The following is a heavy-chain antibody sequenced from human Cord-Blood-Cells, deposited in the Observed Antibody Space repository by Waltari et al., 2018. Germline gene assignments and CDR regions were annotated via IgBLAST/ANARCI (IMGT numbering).Heavy chain of an antibody. Sequence: QVQLVQSGAEVKKPGASVTVSCKASVYTFTRYAINWVLQATGPGLEWMGWMNPNSGNTGYAQKFQGRVTMTRNTSISTAYMELSSLRSEDTAVYYCARGRRNWDDAFDIWGQGTMVTVSS. CDR3: ARGRRNWDDAFDI. V-gene: IGHV1-8*01. CDR2: MNPNSGNT. CDR1: VYTFTRYA. J-gene: IGHJ3*02. D-gene: IGHD1-26*01.